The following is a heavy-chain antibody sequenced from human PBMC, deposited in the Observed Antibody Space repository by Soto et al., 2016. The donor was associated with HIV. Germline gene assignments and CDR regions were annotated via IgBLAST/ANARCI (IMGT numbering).Heavy chain of an antibody. CDR1: GESLSAFH. V-gene: IGHV4-34*02. CDR2: INHGGTT. D-gene: IGHD1-1*01. Sequence: QVLLQQWGAGLVKPSETLSLTCAVYGESLSAFHWSWIRQSPGLGLEWIGDINHGGTTTYSPSFKGRLTMSVDTSKKXFSLRLTAVTVADTAMYFXARHSSDGFNWSYFDTWGPESWSPSPQ. J-gene: IGHJ4*01. CDR3: ARHSSDGFNWSYFDT.